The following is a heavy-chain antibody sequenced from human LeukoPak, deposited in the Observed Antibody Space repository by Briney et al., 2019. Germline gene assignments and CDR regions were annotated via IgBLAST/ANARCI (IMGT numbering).Heavy chain of an antibody. CDR3: AREKAMVRGVMGSWFDP. J-gene: IGHJ5*02. Sequence: GASVKVSCKASGYTFTSYDFNWVRQATGQGLEWMGWMNPNSGNTGYAQKFQGRVTMTRNTSISTAYMELSSLRSEDTALYYCAREKAMVRGVMGSWFDPWGQGTLVTVSS. D-gene: IGHD3-10*01. CDR1: GYTFTSYD. V-gene: IGHV1-8*01. CDR2: MNPNSGNT.